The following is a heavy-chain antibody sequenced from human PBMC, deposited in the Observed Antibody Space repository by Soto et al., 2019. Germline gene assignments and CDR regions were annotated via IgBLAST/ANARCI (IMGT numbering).Heavy chain of an antibody. J-gene: IGHJ5*02. D-gene: IGHD4-17*01. Sequence: SEPLSLTCSVSGGSMSKFYWSWIRKTAGKGLEWMGRVYATGTSDYNPSLRSRLAMSVDISKKTFSLRLRSVTAADTGVYYCVRDGSKTLRDCFDPWGQGILVTVS. CDR2: VYATGTS. CDR3: VRDGSKTLRDCFDP. V-gene: IGHV4-4*07. CDR1: GGSMSKFY.